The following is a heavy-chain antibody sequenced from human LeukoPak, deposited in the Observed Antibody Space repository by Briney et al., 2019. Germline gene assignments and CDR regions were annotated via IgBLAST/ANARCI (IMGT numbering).Heavy chain of an antibody. CDR3: ARDPSAGSES. D-gene: IGHD6-25*01. CDR2: IKPEGSEK. V-gene: IGHV3-7*01. CDR1: GFTFSGRW. J-gene: IGHJ4*02. Sequence: GGSLRLSCAASGFTFSGRWMSWVRQAPGKGLEWVANIKPEGSEKNYVDSVKGRFTISRDNAKSSLYLQMNSLRVEDTAVYYCARDPSAGSESWGQGTLVTVSS.